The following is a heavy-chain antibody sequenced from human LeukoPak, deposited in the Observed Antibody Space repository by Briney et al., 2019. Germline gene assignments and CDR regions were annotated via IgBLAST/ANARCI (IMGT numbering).Heavy chain of an antibody. CDR1: GGSISSGSYY. Sequence: PSQTLSLTCTVSGGSISSGSYYWSWIRQPAGKGLEWIGRIYTSGSTNYNPSLKSRVTISVDTSKNQFSLKLSSVTAADTAVYYRARGQLWFGELLRAFDIWGQGTMVTVSS. D-gene: IGHD3-10*01. CDR3: ARGQLWFGELLRAFDI. J-gene: IGHJ3*02. CDR2: IYTSGST. V-gene: IGHV4-61*02.